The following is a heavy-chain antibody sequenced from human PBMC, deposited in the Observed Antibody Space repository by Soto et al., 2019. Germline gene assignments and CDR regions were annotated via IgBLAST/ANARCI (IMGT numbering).Heavy chain of an antibody. D-gene: IGHD3-16*01. CDR3: ARGLRDGYGMLLNYYYYGMDV. Sequence: SETLSLTCTVSGGSISSYYWSWIRQPPGKGLEWIGYIYYSGSTNYNPSLKSRVTISVDTSKNQFSLKLSSVTAADTAVYYCARGLRDGYGMLLNYYYYGMDVWGQGTTVTVSS. V-gene: IGHV4-59*01. CDR1: GGSISSYY. J-gene: IGHJ6*02. CDR2: IYYSGST.